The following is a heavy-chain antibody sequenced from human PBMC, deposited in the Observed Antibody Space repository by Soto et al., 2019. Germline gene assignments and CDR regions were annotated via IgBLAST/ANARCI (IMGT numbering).Heavy chain of an antibody. CDR1: GYTFTSYA. V-gene: IGHV1-3*05. CDR3: ARDPSYYGMDV. J-gene: IGHJ6*02. Sequence: QVQLVQSGAEEKKPGASVKVSCKASGYTFTSYAMHWVRQAPGQRLEWMGWINAGNGNTKYSQKFQGRVTITRDTTASTAYMGLSRLRSEDTAVYDCARDPSYYGMDVWGQGTTVTVSS. CDR2: INAGNGNT.